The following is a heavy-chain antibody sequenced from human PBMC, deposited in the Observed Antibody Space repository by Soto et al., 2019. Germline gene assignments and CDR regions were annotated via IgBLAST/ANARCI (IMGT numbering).Heavy chain of an antibody. J-gene: IGHJ4*02. CDR2: ISGSGGST. Sequence: EVQLLESGGGLVQPGGSLRLSCAASGFTFSSYAMSWVRQAPGKGLEWVSAISGSGGSTYYADSVKGRFTISRDNSKNTLYLQMTSLRAEDTAVYYCAGSPKGGYCSGGSCSDFDYWGQGTLVTVSS. CDR3: AGSPKGGYCSGGSCSDFDY. D-gene: IGHD2-15*01. V-gene: IGHV3-23*01. CDR1: GFTFSSYA.